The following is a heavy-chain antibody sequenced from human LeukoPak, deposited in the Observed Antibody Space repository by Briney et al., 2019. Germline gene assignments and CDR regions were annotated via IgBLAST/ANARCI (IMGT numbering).Heavy chain of an antibody. CDR3: ARSTFWSGYHHYYYYYMDV. Sequence: GGSLRLSCAASGFTFSSYAMSWVRQAPGKGLEWVSAISGSGGSTYYADSVKGRFTISRDNSKNTLYLQMNSLRAEDTAVYYCARSTFWSGYHHYYYYYMDVWGKGTTVTVSS. V-gene: IGHV3-23*01. CDR2: ISGSGGST. J-gene: IGHJ6*03. D-gene: IGHD3-3*01. CDR1: GFTFSSYA.